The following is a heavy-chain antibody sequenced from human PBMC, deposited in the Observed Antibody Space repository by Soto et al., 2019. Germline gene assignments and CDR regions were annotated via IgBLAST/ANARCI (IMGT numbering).Heavy chain of an antibody. Sequence: QVQLQESGPGLVKPSETLSLTCTVSGGSVSSGSYYWSWIRQPPGKGLEWIGYIYYSGSTNYNPSLKSRVTISVDTSKNQFSLKLSSVTAADTAVYYCARADSGYDYLPRRFDYWGQGTLVTVSS. CDR2: IYYSGST. V-gene: IGHV4-61*01. CDR3: ARADSGYDYLPRRFDY. J-gene: IGHJ4*02. CDR1: GGSVSSGSYY. D-gene: IGHD5-12*01.